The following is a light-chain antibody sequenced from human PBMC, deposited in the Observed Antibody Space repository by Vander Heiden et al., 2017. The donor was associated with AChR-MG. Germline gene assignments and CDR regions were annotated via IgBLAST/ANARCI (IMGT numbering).Light chain of an antibody. Sequence: IVLTQYPATLSLSPGERATLSRRASQSVSSSLAWYHQNPGQAPSLLIDDASSRATGIPARFSGSGSGTDFTLPICSLLPEDVAVYYCQQRSNWTFGQGTKVEIK. J-gene: IGKJ1*01. CDR3: QQRSNWT. V-gene: IGKV3-11*01. CDR1: QSVSSS. CDR2: DAS.